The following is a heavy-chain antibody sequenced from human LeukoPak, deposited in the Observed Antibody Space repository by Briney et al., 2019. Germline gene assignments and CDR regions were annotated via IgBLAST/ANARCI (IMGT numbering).Heavy chain of an antibody. CDR1: GGSISSSNW. J-gene: IGHJ2*01. CDR2: TYYSGST. V-gene: IGHV4-4*02. Sequence: SGTLSLTCAVSGGSISSSNWWSWVRQPPGKGLEWIGYTYYSGSTNYNPSLKSRVTISVDTSKNQFSLKLSSVTAADTAVYYCARDITGDRSIWYFDLWGRGTLVTVSS. D-gene: IGHD7-27*01. CDR3: ARDITGDRSIWYFDL.